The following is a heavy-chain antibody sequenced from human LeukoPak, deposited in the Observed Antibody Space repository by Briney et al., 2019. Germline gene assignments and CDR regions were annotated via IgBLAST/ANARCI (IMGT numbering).Heavy chain of an antibody. V-gene: IGHV3-11*01. J-gene: IGHJ5*02. CDR2: ISSSGSTI. Sequence: PGGSLRLSCAASGFTFSDYYMSWIRQAPGKGLEWVSYISSSGSTIYYADSVKGRFTISRDNAKNSLYLQMNSLRAEDTAVYYCARDAVQSSSSVNWFDPWGQGTLVIVSS. CDR1: GFTFSDYY. CDR3: ARDAVQSSSSVNWFDP. D-gene: IGHD6-6*01.